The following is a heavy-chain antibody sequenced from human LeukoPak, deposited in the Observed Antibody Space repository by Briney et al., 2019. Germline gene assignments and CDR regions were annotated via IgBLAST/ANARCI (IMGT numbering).Heavy chain of an antibody. CDR1: GGSISSGGYY. J-gene: IGHJ4*01. V-gene: IGHV4-31*03. CDR3: PRGAGFGELLGFDY. CDR2: IYYSGST. Sequence: SETLSLTCTVSGGSISSGGYYWSWIRQHPGKGLEWIGYIYYSGSTYYNPSLKSRVTISVDTSKNHFSLKLSSVTAADTAVYYCPRGAGFGELLGFDYWGHGTLVTVSS. D-gene: IGHD3-10*01.